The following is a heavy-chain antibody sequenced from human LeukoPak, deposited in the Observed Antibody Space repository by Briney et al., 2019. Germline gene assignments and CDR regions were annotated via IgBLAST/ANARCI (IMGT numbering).Heavy chain of an antibody. V-gene: IGHV4-59*01. Sequence: SETLSLTCTVSGASFSTYYWSWIRQPPGKGLEWMGYIYYGGSTNYNPSLKSRVTISRDTSKNQFSLKLSSVTAADTAVYYCARAVELPGRGWSKMFDYWGQGTLVTVSS. CDR3: ARAVELPGRGWSKMFDY. J-gene: IGHJ4*02. D-gene: IGHD6-19*01. CDR2: IYYGGST. CDR1: GASFSTYY.